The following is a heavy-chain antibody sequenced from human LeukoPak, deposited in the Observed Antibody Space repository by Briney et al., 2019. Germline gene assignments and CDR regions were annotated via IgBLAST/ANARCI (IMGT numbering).Heavy chain of an antibody. D-gene: IGHD4-17*01. Sequence: ASVKVSCKASGYTFTSYGISWVRQAPGQGLEWRGWISAYNGNTNYEQKLQGRVTMTTDTSTSTAYMELRSLTSDDPAVYYCARDREYGDHEAYYYYYYMDVWGKGTTVTVSS. CDR2: ISAYNGNT. V-gene: IGHV1-18*01. CDR1: GYTFTSYG. CDR3: ARDREYGDHEAYYYYYYMDV. J-gene: IGHJ6*03.